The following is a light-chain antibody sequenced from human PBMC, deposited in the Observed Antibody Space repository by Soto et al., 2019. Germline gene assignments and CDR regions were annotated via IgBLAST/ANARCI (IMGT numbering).Light chain of an antibody. CDR1: SSNVGAGYD. Sequence: QSVLTQPPSVSWAPGQRVTMSCTGSSSNVGAGYDVHWYQHLPGTAPKLLIYANNNRPSGVPDRFSGSKSGTSASLAISGLQAEDEADYYCQSYDSSLNSRVFGGGTKVTV. CDR3: QSYDSSLNSRV. J-gene: IGLJ2*01. CDR2: ANN. V-gene: IGLV1-40*01.